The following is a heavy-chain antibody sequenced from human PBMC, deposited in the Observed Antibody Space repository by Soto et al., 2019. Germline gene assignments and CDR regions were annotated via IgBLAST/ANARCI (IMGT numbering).Heavy chain of an antibody. V-gene: IGHV1-8*01. CDR1: GYMFSTYD. Sequence: QVQLVQSGAEVKKPGASVKVSCKASGYMFSTYDINCVRQAPGQGLEWMGWLNPNSGNTGYAQKFQGRVTMTRNTSINTAYMELSSLGSDDTAVYYCARDHRYNWNDEGWFDPWGQGPLVTVAS. CDR3: ARDHRYNWNDEGWFDP. CDR2: LNPNSGNT. D-gene: IGHD1-20*01. J-gene: IGHJ5*02.